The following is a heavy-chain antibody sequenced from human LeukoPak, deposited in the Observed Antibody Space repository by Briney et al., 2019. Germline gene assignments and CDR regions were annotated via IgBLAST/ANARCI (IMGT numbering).Heavy chain of an antibody. J-gene: IGHJ5*02. CDR3: ARRYYDFWSGTKDWFDP. CDR2: IYYSGST. V-gene: IGHV4-39*07. D-gene: IGHD3-3*01. CDR1: VGSISSSSYY. Sequence: PSETLSLPCTVSVGSISSSSYYWGWIRQPPAKGLEWIGSIYYSGSTYCNPSLKSRVPISVDTSKNQFCLKLSSVTATDTAVYYCARRYYDFWSGTKDWFDPWGQGTLVSVSS.